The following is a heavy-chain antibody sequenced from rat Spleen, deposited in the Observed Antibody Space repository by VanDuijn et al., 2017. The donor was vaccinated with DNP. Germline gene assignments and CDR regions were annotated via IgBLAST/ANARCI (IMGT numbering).Heavy chain of an antibody. CDR2: IWAGGST. D-gene: IGHD1-11*01. J-gene: IGHJ1*01. V-gene: IGHV2-72*01. CDR1: GFSLTSTG. Sequence: QVQLEESGPGLMQPSETLFLTCTVSGFSLTSTGVGWVRQGLGKGLVWMGTIWAGGSTNYISAVQSRLTISRDTSKSQLFLKMNSLKPEDTGTYFCARHSPRRVWGYFDFWGPGTMVTVSS. CDR3: ARHSPRRVWGYFDF.